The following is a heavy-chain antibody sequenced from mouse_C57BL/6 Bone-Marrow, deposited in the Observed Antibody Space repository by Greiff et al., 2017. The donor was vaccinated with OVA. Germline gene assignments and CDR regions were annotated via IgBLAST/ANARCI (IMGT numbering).Heavy chain of an antibody. J-gene: IGHJ1*03. D-gene: IGHD1-1*01. CDR3: ARVFYGSSSYWYFDV. CDR2: IDPEDGET. Sequence: VQLQQSGAELVKPGASVKLSCTASGFNITDYYMHWVKQRTEQGLEWIGRIDPEDGETKYAPKFQGKATITADPSSNTAYLQLSSLTSEDTAVYYVARVFYGSSSYWYFDVWGTGTTVTVSS. CDR1: GFNITDYY. V-gene: IGHV14-2*01.